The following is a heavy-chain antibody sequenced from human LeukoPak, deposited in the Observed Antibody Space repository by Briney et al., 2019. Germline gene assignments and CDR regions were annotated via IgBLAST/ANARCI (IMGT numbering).Heavy chain of an antibody. V-gene: IGHV3-23*01. D-gene: IGHD1-26*01. CDR2: ISASGGST. CDR1: GFTFSSYG. Sequence: GGSLRLSCAASGFTFSSYGLSWVRQAPGKGLEWVSAISASGGSTYYADSVKGRFTISRDNAKNTLYLQMNSLRAEDTAVYYCARDGGSLHFDYWGQGTLVTVSS. CDR3: ARDGGSLHFDY. J-gene: IGHJ4*02.